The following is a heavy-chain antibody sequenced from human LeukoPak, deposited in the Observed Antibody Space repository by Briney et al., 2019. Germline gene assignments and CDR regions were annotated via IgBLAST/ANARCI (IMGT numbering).Heavy chain of an antibody. D-gene: IGHD3-16*01. CDR3: ARVGGSAYPSTGFNF. Sequence: SETLSLTCTVSGGSISSYYWSWIRQPPGKGLEWIGYIYYSGSTNYNPSLKSRVTISVDTSKNQFSLKLRSVTAADTAVYYCARVGGSAYPSTGFNFWGQGTLVTVSS. J-gene: IGHJ4*02. CDR2: IYYSGST. V-gene: IGHV4-59*12. CDR1: GGSISSYY.